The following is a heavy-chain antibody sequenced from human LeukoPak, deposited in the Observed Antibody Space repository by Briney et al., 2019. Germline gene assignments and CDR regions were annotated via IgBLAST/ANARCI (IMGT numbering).Heavy chain of an antibody. CDR1: GGSISSTRYY. D-gene: IGHD4-17*01. CDR3: ARTPLYGDED. CDR2: IYYSGST. V-gene: IGHV4-39*01. Sequence: SATLSLTCSVSGGSISSTRYYWGWIRQPPGKGLEWIGSIYYSGSTYYNPSLKSRVTISVDTSNNQFSLKLRSVTAADTAVYYCARTPLYGDEDWGQGTLVTVSS. J-gene: IGHJ4*02.